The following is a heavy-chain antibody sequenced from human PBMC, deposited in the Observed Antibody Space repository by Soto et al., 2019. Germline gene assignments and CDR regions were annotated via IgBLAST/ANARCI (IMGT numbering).Heavy chain of an antibody. Sequence: ASVKVSCKASGYTFTGYYMHWVRQAPGQGLEWMGWINPNSGGTNYAQKFQGWVTMTRDTSISTAYMELSRLRSDDTAVYYCARGRRDGYKRYYYYGMDVWGQGTTVTVSS. V-gene: IGHV1-2*04. CDR2: INPNSGGT. CDR3: ARGRRDGYKRYYYYGMDV. J-gene: IGHJ6*02. D-gene: IGHD5-12*01. CDR1: GYTFTGYY.